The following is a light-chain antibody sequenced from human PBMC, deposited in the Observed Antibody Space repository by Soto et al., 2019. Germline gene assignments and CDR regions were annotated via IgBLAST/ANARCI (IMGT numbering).Light chain of an antibody. J-gene: IGKJ5*01. Sequence: EIVLTPAAGALSMHKGERATLSCRASQSVSGHYLALYQLKPDLAPTLLMYGSSSRATGIPDRFSGSGSGTDFTLTISSLEPEELAVYYCQQRSNWPPITFGQGTRLE. CDR2: GSS. V-gene: IGKV3D-20*02. CDR1: QSVSGHY. CDR3: QQRSNWPPIT.